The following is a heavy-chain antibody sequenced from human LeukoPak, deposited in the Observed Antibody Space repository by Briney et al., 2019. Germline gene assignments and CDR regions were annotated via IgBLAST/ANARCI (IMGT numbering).Heavy chain of an antibody. CDR2: FDPEDGET. D-gene: IGHD3-10*01. CDR3: ATVPLGFSSGAFDI. J-gene: IGHJ3*02. V-gene: IGHV1-24*01. CDR1: GYTLTELS. Sequence: ASVKVSCKVSGYTLTELSMHWVRQAPGKGLEWMGGFDPEDGETIYAQKFQGRVTMTEDTSTDTAYMELSSLRSEDTAVYYCATVPLGFSSGAFDIWGQGTTVTVSS.